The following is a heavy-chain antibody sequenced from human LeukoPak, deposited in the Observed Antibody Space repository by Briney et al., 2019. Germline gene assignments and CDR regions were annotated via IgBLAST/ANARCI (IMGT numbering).Heavy chain of an antibody. CDR3: ARIISSGWYGNWFDP. J-gene: IGHJ5*02. D-gene: IGHD6-19*01. CDR1: GFTFSSYW. Sequence: GGSLRLSCAASGFTFSSYWMHWLRQAPGKGLVWVSRINGDGSSTSSADSVKGRFTISRDNAKNTLYLQMNSLRAEDTAVYYCARIISSGWYGNWFDPWGQGTLVTVSS. CDR2: INGDGSST. V-gene: IGHV3-74*01.